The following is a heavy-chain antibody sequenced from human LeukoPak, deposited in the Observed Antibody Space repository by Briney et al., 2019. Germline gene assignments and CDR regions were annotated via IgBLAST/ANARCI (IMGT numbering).Heavy chain of an antibody. J-gene: IGHJ6*03. CDR2: INPSGGST. CDR1: GYTFTSYY. Sequence: ASVKVSCKASGYTFTSYYMHWVRQAPGQGLEWMGIINPSGGSTSYAQKFQGRVTMTRDTSTSTVYMELSSLRSEDTAVYYCARDRYYDSSGYYYEPYMDVWGKGTTVTVSS. V-gene: IGHV1-46*01. D-gene: IGHD3-22*01. CDR3: ARDRYYDSSGYYYEPYMDV.